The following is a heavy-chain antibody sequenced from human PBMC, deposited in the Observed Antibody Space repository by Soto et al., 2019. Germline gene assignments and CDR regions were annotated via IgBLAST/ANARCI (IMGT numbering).Heavy chain of an antibody. J-gene: IGHJ4*02. Sequence: SETLSLTCTVSGGSISSYYWSWIRQPPGKGLEWIGYIYYSGSTNYNPSLKSRVTISVDTSKNQFSLKLSSVTAADTAVYYCARGNLLCSGGSYYSAFFDYWGQGTLVTVSS. CDR3: ARGNLLCSGGSYYSAFFDY. V-gene: IGHV4-59*01. CDR1: GGSISSYY. CDR2: IYYSGST. D-gene: IGHD2-15*01.